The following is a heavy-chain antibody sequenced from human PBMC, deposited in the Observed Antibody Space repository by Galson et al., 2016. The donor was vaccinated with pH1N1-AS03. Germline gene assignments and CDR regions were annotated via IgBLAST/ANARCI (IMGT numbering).Heavy chain of an antibody. CDR3: ARGPRGALFFDY. V-gene: IGHV4-59*01. D-gene: IGHD4/OR15-4a*01. CDR1: AGSISSYY. CDR2: IFYSGNT. J-gene: IGHJ4*02. Sequence: LSLTCNVSAGSISSYYWGWIRQPPGKGLEWIGYIFYSGNTDSNPSLKSRVTISIDTSENQFSLKLRSMTAADTAVYYCARGPRGALFFDYWGQGTLVTVSS.